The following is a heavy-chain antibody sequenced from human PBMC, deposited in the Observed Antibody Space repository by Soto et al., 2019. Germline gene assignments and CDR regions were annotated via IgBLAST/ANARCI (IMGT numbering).Heavy chain of an antibody. CDR3: ARAPSGYDGEYFDN. Sequence: PGGSLRLSCTASGFTFSSYVMNWVRQAPGKGLEWISTITADGGGTFYADSVKGRFTISRDNSKNTLYLQMNSLRAEDTAVYYCARAPSGYDGEYFDNWGQGTLVTVSS. V-gene: IGHV3-23*01. CDR2: ITADGGGT. J-gene: IGHJ4*02. CDR1: GFTFSSYV. D-gene: IGHD5-12*01.